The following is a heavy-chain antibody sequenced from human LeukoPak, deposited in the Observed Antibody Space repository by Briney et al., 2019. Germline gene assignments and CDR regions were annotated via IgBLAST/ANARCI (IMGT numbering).Heavy chain of an antibody. D-gene: IGHD3-10*01. CDR3: AKEMVRGVIITGVDAFDI. CDR1: GFTFSSYG. V-gene: IGHV3-30*02. Sequence: GGSLRLSCAAAGFTFSSYGMHWVRQAPGKGLEWVAFIRYDGSNKYYADSVKGRFTISRGNSKNTLYLQMNSLRAEDTAVYYCAKEMVRGVIITGVDAFDIWGQGTMVTVSS. J-gene: IGHJ3*02. CDR2: IRYDGSNK.